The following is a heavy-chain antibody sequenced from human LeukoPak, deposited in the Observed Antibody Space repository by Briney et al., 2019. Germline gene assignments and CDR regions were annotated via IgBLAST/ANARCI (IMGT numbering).Heavy chain of an antibody. CDR1: GFTFSSYA. CDR3: AKDRSLNGGNSNGYFDY. CDR2: ISGSGDST. Sequence: PGGSLRLSCAASGFTFSSYAMSWVRQAPGKGLEWVSAISGSGDSTYYGDSVKGRFTISRDNSKNTLYLQMNSLRAEDTAVYFCAKDRSLNGGNSNGYFDYWGQGTLVTVSS. J-gene: IGHJ4*02. D-gene: IGHD4-23*01. V-gene: IGHV3-23*01.